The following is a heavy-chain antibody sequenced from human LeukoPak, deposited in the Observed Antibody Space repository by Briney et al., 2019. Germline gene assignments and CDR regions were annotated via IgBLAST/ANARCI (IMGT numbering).Heavy chain of an antibody. J-gene: IGHJ4*02. Sequence: PGGSLRLSCAASGFTFSSYAMSWVRQAPGKGLEWVSAISGSGGSTYYADSVKGRFTISRDNSKNTLYLQMSSLRAEDTAVYYCAKIPPQGYGSGSYYKGDDYWGQGTLVTVSS. CDR3: AKIPPQGYGSGSYYKGDDY. CDR2: ISGSGGST. CDR1: GFTFSSYA. D-gene: IGHD3-10*01. V-gene: IGHV3-23*01.